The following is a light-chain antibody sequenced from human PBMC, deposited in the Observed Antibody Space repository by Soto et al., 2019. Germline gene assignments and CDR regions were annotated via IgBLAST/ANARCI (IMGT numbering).Light chain of an antibody. J-gene: IGKJ3*01. Sequence: DIQLTQSPSFLSASVGDRVTITCRASLGISSYLAWYQQKPGKAPKLLIYAASTLQSGVPSRFSGSGSGTEFTLTISTLQPEDFATYYCQQVHSYPPRFTFGPGTKVDIK. CDR1: LGISSY. CDR3: QQVHSYPPRFT. CDR2: AAS. V-gene: IGKV1-9*01.